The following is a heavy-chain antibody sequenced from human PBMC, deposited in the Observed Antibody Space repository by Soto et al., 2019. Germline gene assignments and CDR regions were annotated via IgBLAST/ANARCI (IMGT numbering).Heavy chain of an antibody. CDR1: GFTFSSYD. J-gene: IGHJ6*02. V-gene: IGHV3-13*01. Sequence: EVQLMESGGGLVQPGGSLRLSCAASGFTFSSYDMHWVRQATGKGLEWVSAIGTAGDTYYPGSVKGRFTISRENAKNSLYLQMNSLRAEDTAVYYCARAAGCSGGSCYSSSEYYYYGMDVWGQGTTVTVSS. CDR2: IGTAGDT. D-gene: IGHD2-15*01. CDR3: ARAAGCSGGSCYSSSEYYYYGMDV.